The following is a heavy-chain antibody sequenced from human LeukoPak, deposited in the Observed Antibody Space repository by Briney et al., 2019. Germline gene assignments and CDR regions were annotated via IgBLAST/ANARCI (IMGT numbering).Heavy chain of an antibody. CDR1: GGSISSSSYY. V-gene: IGHV4-39*07. D-gene: IGHD2-15*01. J-gene: IGHJ6*03. CDR2: IYYSGST. CDR3: ARVIGNYYYYMDV. Sequence: PSETLSLTCTVSGGSISSSSYYWGWIRQPPGKGLEWIGSIYYSGSTYYNPSLKSRVTISVDKSKSQFSLKLSSVTAGDTAVYYCARVIGNYYYYMDVWGKGTTVTVSS.